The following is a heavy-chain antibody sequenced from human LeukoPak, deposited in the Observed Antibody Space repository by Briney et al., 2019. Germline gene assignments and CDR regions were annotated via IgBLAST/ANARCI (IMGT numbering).Heavy chain of an antibody. CDR3: TTDLYYYDSSGYPDDAFDI. CDR1: GFTFSNAW. J-gene: IGHJ3*02. D-gene: IGHD3-22*01. Sequence: GGSLRLSCAASGFTFSNAWMSWVRQAPGEGLEWVGRIKSKTDGGTTGYAAPVKGRFTISRDDSKNTLYLQMNSLKTEDTAVYYCTTDLYYYDSSGYPDDAFDIWGQGTMVTVSS. CDR2: IKSKTDGGTT. V-gene: IGHV3-15*01.